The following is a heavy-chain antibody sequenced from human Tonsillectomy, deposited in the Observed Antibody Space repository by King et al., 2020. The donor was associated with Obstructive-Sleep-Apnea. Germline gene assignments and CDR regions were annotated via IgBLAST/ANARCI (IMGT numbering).Heavy chain of an antibody. CDR3: ARRPRIAAAVPFDY. D-gene: IGHD6-13*01. CDR2: IYYSGST. V-gene: IGHV4-39*07. J-gene: IGHJ4*02. Sequence: QLQESGPGLVKPSETLSLTCTVSGGSISSSSYYWGWIRQPPGKGLEWIGSIYYSGSTYYNPSLKSRVTISVDTSKNQFSLKLSSVTAADTAVYYCARRPRIAAAVPFDYWGQGTLVTVSS. CDR1: GGSISSSSYY.